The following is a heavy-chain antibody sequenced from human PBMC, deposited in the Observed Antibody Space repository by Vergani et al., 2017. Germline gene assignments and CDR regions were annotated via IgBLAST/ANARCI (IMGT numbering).Heavy chain of an antibody. CDR2: IYYSGST. CDR1: GGSISSYY. CDR3: ARARGIEAACWYFDL. V-gene: IGHV4-59*08. J-gene: IGHJ2*01. Sequence: QVQLQQWGAGLVKPSETLSLTCTVSGGSISSYYWSWIRQPPGKGLEWIGYIYYSGSTNYNPSLKSRVTISVDTSKNQFSLKLSSVTAADTAVYYCARARGIEAACWYFDLWGRGTLVTVSS. D-gene: IGHD6-13*01.